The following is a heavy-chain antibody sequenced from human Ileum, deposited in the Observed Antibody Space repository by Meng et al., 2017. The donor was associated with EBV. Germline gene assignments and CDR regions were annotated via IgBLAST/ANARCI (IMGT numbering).Heavy chain of an antibody. CDR1: GGPINSSSYY. V-gene: IGHV4-39*01. J-gene: IGHJ5*02. CDR3: ARPIAAAGWFDP. CDR2: IYYSGRT. D-gene: IGHD6-13*01. Sequence: LPLPESGPGLVKPSETLSHTCTVSGGPINSSSYYWGWIRQPPGKGLEWIGSIYYSGRTYYNPSLKSRVTISVDTSKNQFSLKLSSVTAADTAVYYCARPIAAAGWFDPWGQGTLVTVSS.